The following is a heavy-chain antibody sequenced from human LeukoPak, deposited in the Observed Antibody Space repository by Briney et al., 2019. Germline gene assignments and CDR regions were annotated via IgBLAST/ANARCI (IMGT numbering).Heavy chain of an antibody. CDR2: ISSSGSTI. CDR1: GFSFSSNE. J-gene: IGHJ3*02. D-gene: IGHD3-16*01. V-gene: IGHV3-48*03. Sequence: SGGSLRLSCAAPGFSFSSNEMNWVRQAPGKGLEWVSYISSSGSTIYYADSVKGRITISRDNSKNSLYLQMNSLRAEDTAVYYCARYDYVAFDIWGQGTMVTVSS. CDR3: ARYDYVAFDI.